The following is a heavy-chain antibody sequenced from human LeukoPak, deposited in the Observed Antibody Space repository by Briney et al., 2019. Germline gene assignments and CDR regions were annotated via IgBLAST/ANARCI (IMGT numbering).Heavy chain of an antibody. V-gene: IGHV4-34*01. J-gene: IGHJ4*02. CDR2: ISHSGST. CDR1: GGSFSGYY. CDR3: ARGPTNTYYDYVWGSYRYTPYFDY. D-gene: IGHD3-16*02. Sequence: SETLSLTCVAYGGSFSGYYWSWIRQPPGKGLEWIGEISHSGSTNYNPSLKSRVTISVDTSKNQFSLKLSSVTAADTAVYYCARGPTNTYYDYVWGSYRYTPYFDYWGQGTLVTVSS.